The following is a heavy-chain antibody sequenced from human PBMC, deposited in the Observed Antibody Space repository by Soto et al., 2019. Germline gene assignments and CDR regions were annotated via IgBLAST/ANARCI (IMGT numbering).Heavy chain of an antibody. Sequence: ASVKVSCKASGYTFTSYYLLWVRQAPGQGLEWMGIIDPSAGSTTYAQNFRGRFTMTRDSSANTVYMDLVSLRAEDTAVYYCARDFCPVPTCYDLWGQGVLVTVSS. J-gene: IGHJ4*02. V-gene: IGHV1-46*01. D-gene: IGHD2-2*01. CDR2: IDPSAGST. CDR3: ARDFCPVPTCYDL. CDR1: GYTFTSYY.